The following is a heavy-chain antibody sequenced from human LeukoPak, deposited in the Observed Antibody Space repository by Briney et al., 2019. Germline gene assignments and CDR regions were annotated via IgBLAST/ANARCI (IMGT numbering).Heavy chain of an antibody. J-gene: IGHJ4*02. CDR1: GFTFSSYA. CDR3: ARDQADCGGDCYLYYFDY. Sequence: GGSLRLSCAASGFTFSSYAMSWVRQAPGKGLEWVSAISGSGGSTYYADSVKGRFTISRDNFKDTVYLQMNGLKSEDTAVYYCARDQADCGGDCYLYYFDYWGQGTPVTVSP. V-gene: IGHV3-23*01. CDR2: ISGSGGST. D-gene: IGHD2-21*02.